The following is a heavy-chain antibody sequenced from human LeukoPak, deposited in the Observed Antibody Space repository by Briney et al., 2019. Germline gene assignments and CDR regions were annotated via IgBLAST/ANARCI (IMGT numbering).Heavy chain of an antibody. Sequence: PSETLSLTCTVSGGSTSSYYWSWIRQPPGKGLEWIGYIYYSGSTNYNPSLKSRVTISVDTSKNQFSLKLSSVTAADTAVYYCARRRIAAAAIFDYWGQGTLVTVSS. D-gene: IGHD6-13*01. CDR3: ARRRIAAAAIFDY. CDR1: GGSTSSYY. J-gene: IGHJ4*02. CDR2: IYYSGST. V-gene: IGHV4-59*08.